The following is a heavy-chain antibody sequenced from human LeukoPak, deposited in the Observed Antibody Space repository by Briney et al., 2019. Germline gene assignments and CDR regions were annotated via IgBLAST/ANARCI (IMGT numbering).Heavy chain of an antibody. V-gene: IGHV1-2*06. J-gene: IGHJ4*02. CDR1: GYTLTAYY. CDR2: INPNSGGT. CDR3: ARDRHYYDSSGHFDY. D-gene: IGHD3-22*01. Sequence: ASVKVSCKASGYTLTAYYMHWVRQAPGQGLEWMGRINPNSGGTNYAQKFQGRVTMTRDTSISTAYMELSRLRSDDTAVYYCARDRHYYDSSGHFDYWGQGTLVTVSS.